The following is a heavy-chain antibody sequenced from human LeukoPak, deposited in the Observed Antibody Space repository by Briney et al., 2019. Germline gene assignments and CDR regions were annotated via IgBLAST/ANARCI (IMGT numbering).Heavy chain of an antibody. D-gene: IGHD6-19*01. CDR1: GFTFSSYA. CDR3: AKDRRNIAVAGCDY. Sequence: RSGGSLRLSCAASGFTFSSYAMSWVRQAPGKGLEWVSAISGSGGSTYYADSVKGRFSVSRDNSKNTLYLQMNSLRAEDTAVYYCAKDRRNIAVAGCDYWGQGTLVTASS. J-gene: IGHJ4*02. V-gene: IGHV3-23*01. CDR2: ISGSGGST.